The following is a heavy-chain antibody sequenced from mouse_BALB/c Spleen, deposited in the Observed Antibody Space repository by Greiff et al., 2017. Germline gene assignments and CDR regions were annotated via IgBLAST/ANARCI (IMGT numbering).Heavy chain of an antibody. CDR3: ARTYYRYDDGFAY. CDR2: IWAGGST. D-gene: IGHD2-14*01. V-gene: IGHV2-9*02. CDR1: GFSLTSYG. Sequence: VQVVESGPGLVAPSQSLSITCTVSGFSLTSYGVHWVRQPPGKGLEWLGVIWAGGSTNYNSALMSRLSISKDNSKSQVFLKMNSLQTDDTAMYYCARTYYRYDDGFAYWGQGTLVTVSA. J-gene: IGHJ3*01.